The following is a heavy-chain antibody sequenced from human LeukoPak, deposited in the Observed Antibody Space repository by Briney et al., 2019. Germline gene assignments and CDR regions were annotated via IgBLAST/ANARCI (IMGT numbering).Heavy chain of an antibody. CDR2: IKQDGSEE. CDR1: GFTFSSYW. CDR3: ARGPRPYSYGPLDY. Sequence: GGSLRLSCAASGFTFSSYWMTWVRQAPGKGLEWVANIKQDGSEEYHVDSVKGRFTISRDNAKNSLYLQMNSLRAEDTAVYYCARGPRPYSYGPLDYWGQGTLVTVSS. D-gene: IGHD5-18*01. V-gene: IGHV3-7*01. J-gene: IGHJ4*02.